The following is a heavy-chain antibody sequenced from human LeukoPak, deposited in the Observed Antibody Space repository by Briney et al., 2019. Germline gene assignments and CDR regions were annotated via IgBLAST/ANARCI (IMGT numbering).Heavy chain of an antibody. J-gene: IGHJ4*02. CDR1: GGTFSGYA. D-gene: IGHD2-2*01. V-gene: IGHV1-69*04. Sequence: SVKVSCKASGGTFSGYAISRVRQAPGHGLEWMGRIIPILGIANYAQKFQGRVTITADKSTYTAYMELSSLRSEDTAVYYCASTSDCSTTSCPNAFDYWGQGTLVTVSS. CDR3: ASTSDCSTTSCPNAFDY. CDR2: IIPILGIA.